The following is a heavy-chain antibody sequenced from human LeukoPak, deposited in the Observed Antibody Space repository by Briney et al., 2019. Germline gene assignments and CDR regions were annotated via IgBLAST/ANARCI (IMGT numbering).Heavy chain of an antibody. CDR3: AREIFGSGSYPDF. CDR1: GFTLSIHV. CDR2: ISYDGTNK. V-gene: IGHV3-30*04. D-gene: IGHD3-10*01. J-gene: IGHJ4*02. Sequence: PGGSLRLSCAASGFTLSIHVMHWVRQAPGKGLEWVAVISYDGTNKYYADSVKGRFTISRDNSKNTLDLQMSSLRSEDTAVYYCAREIFGSGSYPDFWGQGTLVTVSS.